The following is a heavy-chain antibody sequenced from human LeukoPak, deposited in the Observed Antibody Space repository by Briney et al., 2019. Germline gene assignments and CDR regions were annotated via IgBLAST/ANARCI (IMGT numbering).Heavy chain of an antibody. J-gene: IGHJ5*02. D-gene: IGHD3-10*01. CDR3: ARGEFVGSGSYYNKNWFDP. CDR1: GGSISSSSYY. CDR2: INHSGST. Sequence: SETLSLTCTVSGGSISSSSYYWGWIRQPPGKGLEWIGEINHSGSTNYNPSLKSRVTISVDTSKNQFSLKLSSVTAADTAVYYCARGEFVGSGSYYNKNWFDPWGQGTLVTVSS. V-gene: IGHV4-39*07.